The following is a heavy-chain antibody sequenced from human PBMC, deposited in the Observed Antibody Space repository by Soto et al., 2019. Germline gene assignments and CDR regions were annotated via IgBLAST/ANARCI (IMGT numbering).Heavy chain of an antibody. Sequence: QVQLQESGPGLVKPSETLSLTCSVSGGSLSSYFWSWIRQPPGKGLEWIGYIFYSGTTNYNPSIKSRVTISIDTSRNRFALKLNSVTAADTAVYYCARGRGGTYDAFDIWGQGTMVTVSS. CDR3: ARGRGGTYDAFDI. CDR1: GGSLSSYF. CDR2: IFYSGTT. D-gene: IGHD1-26*01. V-gene: IGHV4-59*01. J-gene: IGHJ3*02.